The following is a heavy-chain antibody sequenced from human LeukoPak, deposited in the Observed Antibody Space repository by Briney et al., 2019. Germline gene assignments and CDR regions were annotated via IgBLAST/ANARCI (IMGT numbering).Heavy chain of an antibody. CDR2: ISSSGSTI. D-gene: IGHD5-12*01. J-gene: IGHJ4*02. CDR3: ARDRDGYSGYDDFDY. CDR1: GFTFSSYE. V-gene: IGHV3-48*03. Sequence: GGSLRLSCAASGFTFSSYEMNWVRQAPGKGLEWVSYISSSGSTIYYADSVKGRFTISRDNAKNSLYLQMNSLRAEDTAVYYCARDRDGYSGYDDFDYWGQGTLVTVSS.